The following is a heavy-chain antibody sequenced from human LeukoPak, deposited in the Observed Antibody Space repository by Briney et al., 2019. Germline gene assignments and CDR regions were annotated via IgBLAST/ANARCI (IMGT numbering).Heavy chain of an antibody. CDR1: GYTFTGYY. J-gene: IGHJ4*02. D-gene: IGHD3-10*01. V-gene: IGHV1-2*02. CDR3: ARDEANYYGSGSYFDY. Sequence: ASVKVSCKASGYTFTGYYIHWVRQAPGQGLEWMGWINPNSGGTNYPQKFQGRVTMTRDTSISTAYMELSRLRSGDTAVYYGARDEANYYGSGSYFDYWGQGTLVTVSS. CDR2: INPNSGGT.